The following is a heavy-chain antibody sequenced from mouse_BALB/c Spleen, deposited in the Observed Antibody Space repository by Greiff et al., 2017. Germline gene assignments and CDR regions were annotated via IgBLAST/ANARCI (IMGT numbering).Heavy chain of an antibody. CDR1: GFAFSSYD. J-gene: IGHJ3*01. CDR3: ASYALAWFAY. Sequence: EVQGVESGGGLVKPGGSLKLSCAASGFAFSSYDMSWVRQTPEKRLEWVAYISSGGGSTYYPDTVKGRFTISRDNAKNTLYLQMSSLKSEDTAMYYCASYALAWFAYWGQGTLVTVSA. CDR2: ISSGGGST. D-gene: IGHD6-5*01. V-gene: IGHV5-12-1*01.